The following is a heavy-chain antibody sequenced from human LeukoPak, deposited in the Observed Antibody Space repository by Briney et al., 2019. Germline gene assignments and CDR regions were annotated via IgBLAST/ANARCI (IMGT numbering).Heavy chain of an antibody. CDR3: ADLGSRD. D-gene: IGHD3-16*01. V-gene: IGHV3-7*01. CDR1: GFTFSNYW. J-gene: IGHJ4*02. CDR2: IKQDGSEK. Sequence: GSLRLSCAASGFTFSNYWMSWVRQAPGRGLEWVANIKQDGSEKYYVDSVKGRFTISRDNAKKSLWLQMNSLRVEDTAMYYCADLGSRDWGQGTLVTVSS.